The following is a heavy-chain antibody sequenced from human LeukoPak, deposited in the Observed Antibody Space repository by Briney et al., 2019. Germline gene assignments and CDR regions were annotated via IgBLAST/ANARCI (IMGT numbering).Heavy chain of an antibody. V-gene: IGHV3-11*01. Sequence: KSGGSLRLSCAASGFTFSDYYMSWIRQAPGKGLEWVSYISSSGSTIYLADSVKGRFTVSRDNAKNSLSLQMNSLRAEDTAVYYCARDFWSGFYNNWFDPWGQGTLVIVSS. D-gene: IGHD3-3*01. CDR1: GFTFSDYY. CDR2: ISSSGSTI. CDR3: ARDFWSGFYNNWFDP. J-gene: IGHJ5*02.